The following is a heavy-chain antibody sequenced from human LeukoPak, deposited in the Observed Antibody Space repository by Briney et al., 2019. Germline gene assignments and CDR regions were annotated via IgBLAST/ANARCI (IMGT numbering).Heavy chain of an antibody. CDR1: GFTVSSNY. J-gene: IGHJ4*02. Sequence: GGSLRLSCAASGFTVSSNYMSWVRQAPGKGLEWVSVIYSGGSTYYADSVKGRFTISRDNSKNTLYLQMNSLRAEDTAVYYCARVHLRGSYFVYWGQGTLVTVSS. CDR3: ARVHLRGSYFVY. CDR2: IYSGGST. V-gene: IGHV3-53*01. D-gene: IGHD1-26*01.